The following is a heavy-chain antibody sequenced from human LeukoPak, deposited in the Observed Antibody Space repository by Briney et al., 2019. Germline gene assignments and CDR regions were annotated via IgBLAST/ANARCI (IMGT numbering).Heavy chain of an antibody. V-gene: IGHV4-59*11. CDR1: GASISSQY. CDR2: IYNSGST. CDR3: ARRRIDSMYNWFDP. D-gene: IGHD2-21*01. J-gene: IGHJ5*02. Sequence: PSETLSLTCSVSGASISSQYWTWIRQPPGKGLEWIGYIYNSGSTSYNPSLKSRVTMSIDTSKNQFSLRLTSVTAADTAVYYCARRRIDSMYNWFDPWGQGTLVIVSS.